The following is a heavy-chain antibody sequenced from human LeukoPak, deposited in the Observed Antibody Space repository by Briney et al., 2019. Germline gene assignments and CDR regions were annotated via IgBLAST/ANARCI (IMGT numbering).Heavy chain of an antibody. CDR1: GFTFSSYA. Sequence: GGSLRLSCAASGFTFSSYAMHWVRQAPGKGLEWVAVISYDGSNKYYADSVKGRFTISRDNSKNTLYLQMNSLRAEDTAVYYCARESGRFWSGYLDYWGQGTLVTVSS. J-gene: IGHJ4*02. D-gene: IGHD3-3*01. V-gene: IGHV3-30-3*01. CDR3: ARESGRFWSGYLDY. CDR2: ISYDGSNK.